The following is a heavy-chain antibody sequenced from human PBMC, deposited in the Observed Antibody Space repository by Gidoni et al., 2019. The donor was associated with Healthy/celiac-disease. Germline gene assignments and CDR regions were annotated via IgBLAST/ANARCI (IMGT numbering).Heavy chain of an antibody. V-gene: IGHV3-11*06. CDR3: ARASSGSYDYFDY. D-gene: IGHD1-26*01. CDR2: SSSSSSYT. J-gene: IGHJ4*02. Sequence: QVQLVESGGGLVKPGGSLRLSCAASGFTFSDYYMSWIRQAPGKGLEWVSYSSSSSSYTNYADSVKGRFTISRDNAKNSLYLQMNSLRAEDTAVYYCARASSGSYDYFDYWGQGTLVTVSS. CDR1: GFTFSDYY.